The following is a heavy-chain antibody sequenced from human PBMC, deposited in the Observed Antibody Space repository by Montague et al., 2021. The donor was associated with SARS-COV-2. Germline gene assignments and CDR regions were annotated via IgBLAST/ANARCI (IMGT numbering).Heavy chain of an antibody. V-gene: IGHV4-31*03. CDR3: ARGARQGYGFRLGSFDS. Sequence: TLSLTCSVSGGSISGSLYYWGWIRQHPGKGLEWIGYIYHTGSTDYDPSLKSRLTISLDASKRDFSLHLSSVTAADTAVYYCARGARQGYGFRLGSFDSWGQGTLVTVSS. CDR1: GGSISGSLYY. CDR2: IYHTGST. J-gene: IGHJ4*02. D-gene: IGHD3-10*01.